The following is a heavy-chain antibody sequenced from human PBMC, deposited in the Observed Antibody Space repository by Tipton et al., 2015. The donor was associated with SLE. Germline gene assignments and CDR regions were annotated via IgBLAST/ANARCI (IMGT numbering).Heavy chain of an antibody. CDR1: GGPIISVGYY. Sequence: TLSLTCTVSGGPIISVGYYWSWIRQPAGKGLEWIGLIYSSGSTNYNPSLKSRVTISVDTSRRQFYLRLSSVTAADTAIYYCARGATPHTVNAMDVWGQGTTVTVSS. D-gene: IGHD4-17*01. J-gene: IGHJ6*02. CDR2: IYSSGST. CDR3: ARGATPHTVNAMDV. V-gene: IGHV4-61*02.